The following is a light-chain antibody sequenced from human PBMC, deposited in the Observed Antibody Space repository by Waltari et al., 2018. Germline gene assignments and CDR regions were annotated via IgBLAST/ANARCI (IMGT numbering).Light chain of an antibody. CDR1: YIGGTC. J-gene: IGLJ2*01. CDR3: QVWHTGSKYL. Sequence: NELTQARPVSVSPRQTARFPCGGVYIGGTCVQWYQQQPPQAPVLVIYADTTRPSGTSERLSASKSGNTATLTIREVEAGDEADYYCQVWHTGSKYLFGGGTRLTVL. V-gene: IGLV3-21*02. CDR2: ADT.